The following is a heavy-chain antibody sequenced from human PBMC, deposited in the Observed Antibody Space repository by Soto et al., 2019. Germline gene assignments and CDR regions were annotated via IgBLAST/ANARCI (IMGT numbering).Heavy chain of an antibody. J-gene: IGHJ5*02. V-gene: IGHV3-74*01. Sequence: PGGSLRLSCAASGFTLSSHWMHWVRQAPGKGLVWVSRINGDGSITTYADSVKGRFTISRDNAKNTLYLQMSSLRAEDTAVYYCARVQSTGTVSWGQGNMVTVSS. CDR2: INGDGSIT. CDR3: ARVQSTGTVS. D-gene: IGHD1-1*01. CDR1: GFTLSSHW.